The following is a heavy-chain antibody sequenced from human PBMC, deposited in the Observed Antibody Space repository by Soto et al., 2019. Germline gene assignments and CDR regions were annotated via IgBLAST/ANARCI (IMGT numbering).Heavy chain of an antibody. D-gene: IGHD1-1*01. Sequence: QITLKESGPPLVEPTQTLTLTCTFSGFSLTTSGVGVGWIRQPPGKALECLALIYWDDDKRYNPALRSRLTNTTDTPKKVVVLKKTNVDPVDTATFYWANRRGGYNWNDGDFDYWGQGTLVTVSS. V-gene: IGHV2-5*02. CDR2: IYWDDDK. CDR3: ANRRGGYNWNDGDFDY. J-gene: IGHJ4*02. CDR1: GFSLTTSGVG.